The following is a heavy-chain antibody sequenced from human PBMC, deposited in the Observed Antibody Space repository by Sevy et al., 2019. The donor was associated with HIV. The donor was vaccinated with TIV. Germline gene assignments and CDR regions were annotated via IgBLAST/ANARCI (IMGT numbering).Heavy chain of an antibody. CDR2: ISYDGSNK. V-gene: IGHV3-30-3*01. J-gene: IGHJ6*02. CDR3: ARERDYYGSGSYSYGMDV. CDR1: GFTFSSYA. D-gene: IGHD3-10*01. Sequence: GGSLRLSCAASGFTFSSYAMHWVRQAPGKGLEWVAVISYDGSNKYYADSVKGQFTISRDNSKNTLYLQMNSLRAEDTAVYYCARERDYYGSGSYSYGMDVWGQGTTVTVSS.